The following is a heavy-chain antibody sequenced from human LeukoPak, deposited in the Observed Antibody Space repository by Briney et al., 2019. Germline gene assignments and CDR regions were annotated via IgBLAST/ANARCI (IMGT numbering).Heavy chain of an antibody. V-gene: IGHV1-8*03. CDR1: GYTFTSYD. Sequence: VASVKVSCKASGYTFTSYDINWVRQATGQGLEWMGWMNPNSGNTGYAQKSQGRVTITRNTSISTAYMELSSLRSEDTAVYYCARGRGSSWYRWFDPWGQGTLVTVSS. CDR3: ARGRGSSWYRWFDP. D-gene: IGHD6-13*01. CDR2: MNPNSGNT. J-gene: IGHJ5*02.